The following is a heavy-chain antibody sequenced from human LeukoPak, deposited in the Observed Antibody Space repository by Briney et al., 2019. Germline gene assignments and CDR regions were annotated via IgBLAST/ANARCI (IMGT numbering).Heavy chain of an antibody. Sequence: GGSLRLSCAASGFTVSSSYMSWVRQAPGKGLEWVSVIYSGGSTYYADSVKGRFTISRDNSKNTLYVQMNSLRAEDTAVYYCARDVGVYYFDYWAREPWSPSPQ. V-gene: IGHV3-53*01. CDR3: ARDVGVYYFDY. CDR1: GFTVSSSY. CDR2: IYSGGST. D-gene: IGHD5/OR15-5a*01. J-gene: IGHJ4*02.